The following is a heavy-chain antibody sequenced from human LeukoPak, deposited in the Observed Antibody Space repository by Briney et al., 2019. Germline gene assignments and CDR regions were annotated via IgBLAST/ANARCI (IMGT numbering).Heavy chain of an antibody. CDR2: ISSSSSTI. CDR1: GFTFSSYS. CDR3: TRDTGTTGEVKFDP. V-gene: IGHV3-48*01. J-gene: IGHJ5*02. D-gene: IGHD4-17*01. Sequence: SGGSLRLSCAASGFTFSSYSMNWVRQAPGKGLEWVSYISSSSSTIYYADSVKGRFTISRDNAKNSLYLQMNSLRAEDTTVDYCTRDTGTTGEVKFDPWGKGTLVTVSS.